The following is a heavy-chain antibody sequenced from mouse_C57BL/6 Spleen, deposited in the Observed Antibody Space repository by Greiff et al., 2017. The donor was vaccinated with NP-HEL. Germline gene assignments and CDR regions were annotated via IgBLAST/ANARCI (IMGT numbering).Heavy chain of an antibody. CDR3: ARGSNWDY. D-gene: IGHD2-5*01. CDR2: IDPSDSYT. Sequence: QVQLQQPGAELVKPGASVKLSCKASGYTFTSYWMQWVKQRPGLGLEWIGEIDPSDSYTNYNQKFKGKATLTVDTSSSTAYMQLSSLTSEDSAVYYCARGSNWDYWGQGTTLPVSS. J-gene: IGHJ2*01. CDR1: GYTFTSYW. V-gene: IGHV1-50*01.